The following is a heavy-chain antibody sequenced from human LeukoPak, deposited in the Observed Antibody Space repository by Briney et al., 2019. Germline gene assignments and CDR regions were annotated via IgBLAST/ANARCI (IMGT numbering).Heavy chain of an antibody. V-gene: IGHV3-23*01. D-gene: IGHD2-2*01. Sequence: GGSLRLSCAVSGITLSNYGMSWVRQAPGKGLEWVAGISDSGGRTNYADSVKGRFTISRDNSKNTLYLQMNSLRAEDTAVYYCAKGEYQLLSPLDYWGQGTLVTVSS. CDR2: ISDSGGRT. CDR1: GITLSNYG. CDR3: AKGEYQLLSPLDY. J-gene: IGHJ4*02.